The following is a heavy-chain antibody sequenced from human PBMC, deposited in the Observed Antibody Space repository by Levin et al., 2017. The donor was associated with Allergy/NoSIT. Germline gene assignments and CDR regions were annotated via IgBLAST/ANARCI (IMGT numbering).Heavy chain of an antibody. D-gene: IGHD3-3*01. CDR2: IFFSGSA. CDR1: GDSISSSYYF. J-gene: IGHJ1*01. V-gene: IGHV4-39*07. Sequence: SQTLSLTCSVSGDSISSSYYFWGWIRQPPGKGLEWIGSIFFSGSAYYDPSLRSRVTMSLDTSKNQFSLKLSSVTAADTAIYYCVSGSVGRHLRFLEWFTYFQHWGQGTLVTVSS. CDR3: VSGSVGRHLRFLEWFTYFQH.